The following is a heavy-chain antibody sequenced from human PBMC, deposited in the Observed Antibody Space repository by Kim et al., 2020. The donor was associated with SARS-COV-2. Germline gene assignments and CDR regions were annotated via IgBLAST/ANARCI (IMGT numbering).Heavy chain of an antibody. D-gene: IGHD2-15*01. CDR2: ITDKARSYAT. V-gene: IGHV3-73*01. Sequence: GGSLRLSCAASGFTFSASHIHWVLQASGRGLEWVGRITDKARSYATAYAASLKGRFTISRDDSGNMAYLQMNSLKTEDTAVYYCTRAAGFDDWGQGTLVTVSS. CDR3: TRAAGFDD. CDR1: GFTFSASH. J-gene: IGHJ4*02.